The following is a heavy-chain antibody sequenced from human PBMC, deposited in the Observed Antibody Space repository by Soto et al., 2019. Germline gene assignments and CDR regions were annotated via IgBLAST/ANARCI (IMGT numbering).Heavy chain of an antibody. CDR2: TYYRSRWYN. CDR3: AGTTSHYWYYMDV. J-gene: IGHJ6*03. CDR1: GDSVSINNAA. V-gene: IGHV6-1*01. Sequence: PSQTLSLTYAISGDSVSINNAAWNWIRQSPSRGLEWLGRTYYRSRWYNDYAVSVKSRITVNPDTSKNQFSLQLTSVTPEDTAVYYCAGTTSHYWYYMDVWGKGTTVTVSS. D-gene: IGHD1-7*01.